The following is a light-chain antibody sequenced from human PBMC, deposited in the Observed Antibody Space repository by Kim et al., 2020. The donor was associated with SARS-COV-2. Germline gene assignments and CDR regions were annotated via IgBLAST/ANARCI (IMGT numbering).Light chain of an antibody. V-gene: IGKV1-39*01. CDR3: QQSYSTPPT. CDR2: AAS. CDR1: QTIGTY. J-gene: IGKJ2*01. Sequence: SASIGDKVTIPCRASQTIGTYLNWYQQKRGEAPKVLLHAASRLQTGVPSRFGGGGSGTDFILTISSLQPDDFGTYFCQQSYSTPPTFGQGTKLEI.